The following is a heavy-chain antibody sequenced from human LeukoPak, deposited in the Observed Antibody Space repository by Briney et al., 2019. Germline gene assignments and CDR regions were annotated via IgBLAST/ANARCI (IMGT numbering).Heavy chain of an antibody. CDR1: GGSISSSNW. J-gene: IGHJ5*02. Sequence: SETLSLTCAVSGGSISSSNWWSWVRQPPGKGLEWIGEIYHSGSTNYNPSLKSRVTISVDTSKNQFSLKLSSVTAADTAVYYCARGILGSLAAANHWGQGTLVTVSS. D-gene: IGHD6-13*01. CDR3: ARGILGSLAAANH. CDR2: IYHSGST. V-gene: IGHV4-4*02.